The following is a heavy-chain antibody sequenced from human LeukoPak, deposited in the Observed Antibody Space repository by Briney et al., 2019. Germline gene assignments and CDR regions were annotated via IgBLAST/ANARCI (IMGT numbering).Heavy chain of an antibody. V-gene: IGHV1-8*01. CDR1: GYTFTSYD. CDR3: ARGDCSSTSCYDFYYYGMDV. J-gene: IGHJ6*02. Sequence: ASVKVSCKAPGYTFTSYDINWVRQATGQGLEWMGWMNPNSGNTGYAQKFQGRVTMTRNTSISTAYMELSSLRSEDTAVYYCARGDCSSTSCYDFYYYGMDVWGQGTTVAVSS. D-gene: IGHD2-2*01. CDR2: MNPNSGNT.